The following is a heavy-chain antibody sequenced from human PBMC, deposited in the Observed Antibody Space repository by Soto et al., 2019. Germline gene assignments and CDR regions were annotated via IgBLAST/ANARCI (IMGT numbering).Heavy chain of an antibody. D-gene: IGHD2-15*01. V-gene: IGHV4-59*01. CDR3: ARDKWGYCSGGSCASGDAFDI. J-gene: IGHJ3*02. CDR2: IYYSGST. Sequence: LSLTCTVSGGSISSYYWSWIRQPPGKGLEWIGYIYYSGSTNYNPSLKSRVTISVDTSKNQFSLKLSSVTAADTAVYYCARDKWGYCSGGSCASGDAFDIWGQGTMVTVSS. CDR1: GGSISSYY.